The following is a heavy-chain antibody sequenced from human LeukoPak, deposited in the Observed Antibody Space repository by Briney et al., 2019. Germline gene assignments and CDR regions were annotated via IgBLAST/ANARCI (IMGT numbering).Heavy chain of an antibody. CDR2: IIPILGIA. J-gene: IGHJ4*02. CDR1: GGTFSSYA. Sequence: ASVKVSCKASGGTFSSYAIRWVRQAPGQGLEWMGRIIPILGIANYAQKFQGRVTITADKSTSTAYMELSSLRSEDTAVYYCASFGGVIAKDYWGQGTLVTVSS. D-gene: IGHD3-16*02. CDR3: ASFGGVIAKDY. V-gene: IGHV1-69*04.